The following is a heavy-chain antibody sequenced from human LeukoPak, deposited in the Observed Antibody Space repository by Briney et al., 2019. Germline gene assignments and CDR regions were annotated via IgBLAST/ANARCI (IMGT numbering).Heavy chain of an antibody. CDR3: ARAVLGYSYGYGVPLIDY. J-gene: IGHJ4*02. D-gene: IGHD5-18*01. V-gene: IGHV1-8*01. CDR2: MNPNSGNT. CDR1: GYTFTSYD. Sequence: GASVKVSCKASGYTFTSYDINWVRQATGQGLEWMGWMNPNSGNTGYAQKFQGRVTMTRNTSISTAYMELSSLRSEDTAVYYCARAVLGYSYGYGVPLIDYWGQGTLVTVSS.